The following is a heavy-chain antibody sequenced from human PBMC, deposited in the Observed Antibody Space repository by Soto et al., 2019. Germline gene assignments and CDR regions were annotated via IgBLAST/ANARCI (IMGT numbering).Heavy chain of an antibody. D-gene: IGHD2-8*01. CDR2: IIPLFRTP. CDR3: ENSTSPLLSTDGVVQPFDI. J-gene: IGHJ3*02. V-gene: IGHV1-69*12. Sequence: QVQVVQSGAEVRKPGSSVKVSCRTSGGTFKSYEITWVRQAPGQGLEWVGGIIPLFRTPNYAQKFQGSVTMTADESPSAPFLELSSLTSEDTAMYYCENSTSPLLSTDGVVQPFDIWGQGTRVTVS. CDR1: GGTFKSYE.